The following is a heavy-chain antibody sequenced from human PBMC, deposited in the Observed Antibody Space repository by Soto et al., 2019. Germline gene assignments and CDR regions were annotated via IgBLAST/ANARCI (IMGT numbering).Heavy chain of an antibody. CDR3: AAEVPAATLKNP. CDR1: GFTFTSSA. D-gene: IGHD2-2*01. CDR2: IVVGSGNT. Sequence: GASVKVSCKASGFTFTSSAMRWVRQARGQRLEWIGWIVVGSGNTNYAQKFQERVTITRDMSTSTAYMELSSLRSEDTAVYYCAAEVPAATLKNPWGQGTLVTSPQ. V-gene: IGHV1-58*02. J-gene: IGHJ5*02.